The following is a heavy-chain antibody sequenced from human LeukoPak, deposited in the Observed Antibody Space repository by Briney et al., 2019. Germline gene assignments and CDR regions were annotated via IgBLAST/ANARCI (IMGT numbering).Heavy chain of an antibody. V-gene: IGHV2-5*01. D-gene: IGHD2-8*01. CDR2: IYWNDDK. CDR1: GFSLTTSGVG. CDR3: TYRGETNVPLN. J-gene: IGHJ4*02. Sequence: ESGPTLVNPTQTLTLTCTFSGFSLTTSGVGVGWIRQPPGKALEWLALIYWNDDKRYSPSLKSRLTIIKDASKNQVVLIMTNMDPVDTATYYCTYRGETNVPLNWGQGTLVTVSS.